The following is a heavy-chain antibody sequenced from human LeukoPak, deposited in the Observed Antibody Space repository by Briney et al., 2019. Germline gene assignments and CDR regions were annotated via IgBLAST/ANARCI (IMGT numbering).Heavy chain of an antibody. D-gene: IGHD2-21*01. CDR3: AGEIPRGSRFDY. CDR1: GDSIITYH. CDR2: IFTDGST. J-gene: IGHJ4*02. V-gene: IGHV4-4*08. Sequence: PSETLSLTCSVSGDSIITYHWSWIRQPPGKGLEWIAYIFTDGSTSYNPSLKSRVTISVDTSKNQFSLKLRSVTAADTAVYYCAGEIPRGSRFDYWGQGTPVTVSS.